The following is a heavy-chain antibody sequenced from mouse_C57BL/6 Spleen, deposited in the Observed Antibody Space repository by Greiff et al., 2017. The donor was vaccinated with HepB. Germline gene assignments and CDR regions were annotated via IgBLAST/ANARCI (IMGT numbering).Heavy chain of an antibody. J-gene: IGHJ4*01. D-gene: IGHD3-2*02. CDR2: IYPGDGDT. CDR1: GYAFSSYW. Sequence: QVQLKESGAELVKPGASVKISCKASGYAFSSYWMNWVKQRLGKGLEWIGQIYPGDGDTNYNGKFKGKATLTADKSSSTAYMQLSSLTSEDSAVYFCARVSSGPRAMDYWGQGTSVTVSS. V-gene: IGHV1-80*01. CDR3: ARVSSGPRAMDY.